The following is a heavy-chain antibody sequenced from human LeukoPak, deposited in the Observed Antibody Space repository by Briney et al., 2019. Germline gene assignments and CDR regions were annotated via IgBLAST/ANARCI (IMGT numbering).Heavy chain of an antibody. Sequence: GGSLRLSCAASGFTFSSYAMHWVRQAPGKGLEWVAVVSFVGSNKYYADSVKGRFTISRDNSKNTLYLQMNSLRAEDTAVYYCARGGGAFQKYYYYYYGMDVWGQGTTVTVFS. V-gene: IGHV3-30-3*01. CDR3: ARGGGAFQKYYYYYYGMDV. J-gene: IGHJ6*02. CDR2: VSFVGSNK. CDR1: GFTFSSYA.